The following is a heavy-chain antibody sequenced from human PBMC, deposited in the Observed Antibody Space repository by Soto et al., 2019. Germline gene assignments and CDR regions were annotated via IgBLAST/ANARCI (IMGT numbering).Heavy chain of an antibody. CDR3: ARHFTPQRHYVYFWGSYPRELYDY. CDR2: IYYSGST. V-gene: IGHV4-59*08. CDR1: GGSISSYY. Sequence: SETLSLTCTVSGGSISSYYWSWIRQPPGKGLEWIGYIYYSGSTNYNPSLKSRVTISVDTSKNQFSLKLSSVTAADTAVYYCARHFTPQRHYVYFWGSYPRELYDYWSQGTLVTVSS. D-gene: IGHD3-16*02. J-gene: IGHJ4*02.